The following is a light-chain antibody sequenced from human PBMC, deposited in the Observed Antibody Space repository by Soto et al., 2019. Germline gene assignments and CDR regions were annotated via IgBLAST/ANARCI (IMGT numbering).Light chain of an antibody. Sequence: DIQMTQSPSSLSASVGDRVTITCWASQSISFYLNWYQQKPGKAPKLLIYAASSLQSGVPSRFSGSGSGTDFTLTISSLQPEDFATYYCQQNYSPPPTFGGGTKVEIK. V-gene: IGKV1-39*01. CDR3: QQNYSPPPT. CDR2: AAS. J-gene: IGKJ4*01. CDR1: QSISFY.